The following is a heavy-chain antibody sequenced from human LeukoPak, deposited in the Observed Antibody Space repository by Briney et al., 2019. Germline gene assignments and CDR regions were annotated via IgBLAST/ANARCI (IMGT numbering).Heavy chain of an antibody. J-gene: IGHJ4*02. D-gene: IGHD3-10*01. Sequence: SETLSLTCAVYGGSFSGYYWSWIRQPPGKGLEWIGEINHSGSTNYNPSLKSRVTISVDTSKNQFSLKLSSVTAADTAVYYCARGSRGLVRGKYYYWGQGTLVTVSS. V-gene: IGHV4-34*01. CDR1: GGSFSGYY. CDR3: ARGSRGLVRGKYYY. CDR2: INHSGST.